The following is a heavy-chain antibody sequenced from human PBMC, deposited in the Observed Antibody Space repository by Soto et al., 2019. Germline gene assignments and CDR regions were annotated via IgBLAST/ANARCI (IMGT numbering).Heavy chain of an antibody. CDR3: KGAPDCGCGTCRSCLPYYGMDA. CDR2: INPDGSNT. Sequence: GGSLRLSCAASEFTFGNYWMHWVRQSPGRGLVWVSRINPDGSNTDYADSVMGRFTVSRDNAKKTVYLQMNSLRGEDTAVYYCKGAPDCGCGTCRSCLPYYGMDARGQGITVTASS. D-gene: IGHD2-21*01. CDR1: EFTFGNYW. V-gene: IGHV3-74*01. J-gene: IGHJ6*02.